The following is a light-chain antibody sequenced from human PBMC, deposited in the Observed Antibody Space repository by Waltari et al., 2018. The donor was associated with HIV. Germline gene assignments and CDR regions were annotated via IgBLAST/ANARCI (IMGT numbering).Light chain of an antibody. CDR3: QQYNRFPAT. CDR2: AAF. J-gene: IGKJ4*01. CDR1: EDANIW. Sequence: DIQLTQSPSSVSASIGDRVTITCRAAEDANIWLAWYHQRPGEAPRSLIYAAFTLQGGVPLRFSGSGFGTHFTLTIDNMQPEDFGTYYCQQYNRFPATFGGGTTVDI. V-gene: IGKV1D-16*01.